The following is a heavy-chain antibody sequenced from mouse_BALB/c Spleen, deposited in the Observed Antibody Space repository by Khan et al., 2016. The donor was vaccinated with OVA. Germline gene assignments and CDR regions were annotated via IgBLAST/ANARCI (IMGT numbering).Heavy chain of an antibody. CDR2: IDPSTGYI. CDR3: ARRGLYDIIVY. D-gene: IGHD2-12*01. Sequence: QVQLKQSGAELAKPGASVKMSCKASGYTFTTYWMHWVKKRPGQGLEWIGYIDPSTGYIEYNQKFKDKATLTTDKSSTTAFMMLSSLPSEESAVYYCARRGLYDIIVYGGQGTLVTVSA. J-gene: IGHJ3*01. CDR1: GYTFTTYW. V-gene: IGHV1-7*01.